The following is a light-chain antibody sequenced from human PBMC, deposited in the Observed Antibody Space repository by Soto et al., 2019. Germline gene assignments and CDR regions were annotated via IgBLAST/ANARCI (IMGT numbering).Light chain of an antibody. CDR3: QQSRP. J-gene: IGKJ1*01. CDR1: QSISSW. V-gene: IGKV1-5*01. Sequence: DIQMTQSPSTLSASVGDRVTITCRASQSISSWLAWYQQKPGKAPKLLIYDASSLESGVPSRFRGGGSGKDFTLTISSLQPDDFATYSGQQSRPFGQGTKGDI. CDR2: DAS.